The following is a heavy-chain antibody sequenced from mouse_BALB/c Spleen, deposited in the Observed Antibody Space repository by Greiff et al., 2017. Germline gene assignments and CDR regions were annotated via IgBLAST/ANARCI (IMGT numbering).Heavy chain of an antibody. J-gene: IGHJ4*01. V-gene: IGHV1-67*01. CDR1: GYTFTDSA. D-gene: IGHD2-1*01. CDR3: ARSYGNYDAMDY. CDR2: ISIYYDNT. Sequence: QVQLKVSGPELVRPGESVKISCKGTGYTFTDSAMHWVKQSHAKSLEWIGVISIYYDNTNYNQKFKGKATMTVDKSSSTAYMELARLTSEDSAIYYCARSYGNYDAMDYWGQGTSVTVSS.